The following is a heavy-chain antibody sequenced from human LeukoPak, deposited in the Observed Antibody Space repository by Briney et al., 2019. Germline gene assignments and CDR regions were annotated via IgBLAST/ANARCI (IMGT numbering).Heavy chain of an antibody. Sequence: GGSLRLSCAASGSPFTIYAMSWVRQAPGKGVEWVSSIGGSSTYYADFVKGRFTISRDTSKNTMDLQMNSLRAEDTAIYYCAKYRGFGDSYDSWGQGTLVTVSS. CDR1: GSPFTIYA. CDR2: IGGSST. D-gene: IGHD3-10*01. J-gene: IGHJ4*02. V-gene: IGHV3-23*01. CDR3: AKYRGFGDSYDS.